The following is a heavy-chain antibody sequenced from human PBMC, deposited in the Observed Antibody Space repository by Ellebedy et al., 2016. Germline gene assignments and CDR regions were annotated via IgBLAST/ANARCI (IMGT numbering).Heavy chain of an antibody. J-gene: IGHJ2*01. Sequence: GGSLRLSXAASGFTFETYAMSWVRQAPGEGLEWVSTLSGSGPKTYYADSVQGRFTISRDNSKSTLYLQMNSLRAEDTAVYYCAKHETDGDYYFDLWGRGTLVTVSS. CDR2: LSGSGPKT. CDR3: AKHETDGDYYFDL. D-gene: IGHD2-21*01. V-gene: IGHV3-23*01. CDR1: GFTFETYA.